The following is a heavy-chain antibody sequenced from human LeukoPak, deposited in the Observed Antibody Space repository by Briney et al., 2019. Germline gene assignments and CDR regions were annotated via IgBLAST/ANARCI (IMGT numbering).Heavy chain of an antibody. CDR2: INAGNGNT. D-gene: IGHD6-19*01. J-gene: IGHJ4*02. CDR1: GYTFTSYT. Sequence: ASVKVSCKASGYTFTSYTMHWVRQAPGRRLEWMGWINAGNGNTKYSQKFQGRVTITRDTSASTAYMELSSLRSEDTAVYYCTRVIADTSGWYYFDYWGQGTLVTVSS. V-gene: IGHV1-3*01. CDR3: TRVIADTSGWYYFDY.